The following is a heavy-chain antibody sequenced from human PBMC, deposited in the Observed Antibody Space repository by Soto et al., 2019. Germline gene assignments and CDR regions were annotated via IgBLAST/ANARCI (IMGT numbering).Heavy chain of an antibody. CDR3: ARAWVVVTAPDY. CDR2: INAGNGNT. CDR1: DYTFTSYA. D-gene: IGHD2-21*02. Sequence: QVQLVQSGAEEKKPGASVKVSCKASDYTFTSYAMHWLRQAPGQRLEWMGWINAGNGNTKYSQKFQGRVTITRDTSASTAYMELSSLRSEDTAVYDCARAWVVVTAPDYWGQGTLVTVSS. V-gene: IGHV1-3*05. J-gene: IGHJ4*02.